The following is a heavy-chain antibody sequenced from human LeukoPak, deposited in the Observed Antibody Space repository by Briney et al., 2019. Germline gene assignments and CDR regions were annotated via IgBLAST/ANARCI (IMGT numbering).Heavy chain of an antibody. CDR1: GFTLSSYA. D-gene: IGHD2-15*01. CDR2: ISGSGGST. J-gene: IGHJ4*02. CDR3: AKDEHGGYCSGGSCYGIVY. Sequence: GRSLRLSCASSGFTLSSYAMSWVRQASGKGLEGGSAISGSGGSTYYADFVKGRFTISRDNSKNTLYLQMNSLRAEDTAVYYCAKDEHGGYCSGGSCYGIVYWGQGTLVTVSS. V-gene: IGHV3-23*01.